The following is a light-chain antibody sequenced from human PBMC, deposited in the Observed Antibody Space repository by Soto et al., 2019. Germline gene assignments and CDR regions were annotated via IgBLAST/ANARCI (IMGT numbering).Light chain of an antibody. CDR2: KAS. V-gene: IGKV1-5*03. CDR1: QNINNG. Sequence: EIQMTQSPSTLSASVGDRVTITCRASQNINNGLAWYQQKPGRAPNLLIYKASILESGVPSRFSGSGSETEFTLTISSLQPDDFATYFCLSYDSYSYSFGQGTELEIK. J-gene: IGKJ2*03. CDR3: LSYDSYSYS.